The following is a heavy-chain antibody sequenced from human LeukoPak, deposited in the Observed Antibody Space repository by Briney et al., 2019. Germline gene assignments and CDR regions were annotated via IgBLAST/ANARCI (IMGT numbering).Heavy chain of an antibody. CDR1: GGSISSYY. D-gene: IGHD3-10*01. J-gene: IGHJ3*02. Sequence: PSETLSLTCTVSGGSISSYYWSWIRQPPGKGLEWIGYIYYSGSTNYNPSLKSRVTIPVDTSKNQFSLKLSSVTAADTAVYYCAGTQTRDDAFDIWGQGTMVTVSS. V-gene: IGHV4-59*01. CDR2: IYYSGST. CDR3: AGTQTRDDAFDI.